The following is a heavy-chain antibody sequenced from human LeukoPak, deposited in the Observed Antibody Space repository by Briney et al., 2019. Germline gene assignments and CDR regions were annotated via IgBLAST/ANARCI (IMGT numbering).Heavy chain of an antibody. CDR1: GFTFSNYA. CDR3: ANDNRVNHHFDY. J-gene: IGHJ4*02. CDR2: ISGSGDNT. V-gene: IGHV3-23*01. D-gene: IGHD2/OR15-2a*01. Sequence: TGGSLRLFCAASGFTFSNYAMSWVRQAPGKGLEWVSTISGSGDNTYYADSVKGRFTISRDNSKNTLNLQMNSLRAEDAAVYYCANDNRVNHHFDYWGQGTLVTVSS.